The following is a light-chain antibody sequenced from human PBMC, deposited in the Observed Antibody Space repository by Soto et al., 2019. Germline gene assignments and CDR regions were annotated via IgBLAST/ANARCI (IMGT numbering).Light chain of an antibody. CDR2: DAS. Sequence: EIVLTQSPATLSLSPGERATLSCRASQNINSDLAWYQQRPGQAPRLLIYDASNRAPGIPARFGGSGSGADFTLSITSLAPEPFAPYSCQQRHMWPRTFGQGTKVDI. CDR3: QQRHMWPRT. V-gene: IGKV3-11*01. J-gene: IGKJ1*01. CDR1: QNINSD.